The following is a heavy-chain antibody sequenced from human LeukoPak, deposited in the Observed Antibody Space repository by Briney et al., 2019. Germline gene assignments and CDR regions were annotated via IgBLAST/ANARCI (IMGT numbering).Heavy chain of an antibody. CDR2: IYYSGST. D-gene: IGHD3-3*01. CDR1: GGSISSYY. Sequence: SETLSLTCTVSGGSISSYYWSWIPPPPGKGLVGFGYIYYSGSTNYNPSLKSRVTISVDTTKNQFSLKLSSVTAADTAVYYCAREAANGITIFTPHFDDWGQGTLVTVSS. J-gene: IGHJ4*02. V-gene: IGHV4-59*12. CDR3: AREAANGITIFTPHFDD.